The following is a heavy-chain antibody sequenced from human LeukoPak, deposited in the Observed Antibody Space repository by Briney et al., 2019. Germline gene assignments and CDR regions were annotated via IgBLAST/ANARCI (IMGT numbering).Heavy chain of an antibody. J-gene: IGHJ4*02. CDR2: IYPGDSDA. CDR3: TRQGSDY. CDR1: GYTFTSYW. Sequence: GESLKISCKASGYTFTSYWIGWVRQMPGKGLEWMGIIYPGDSDARYSPSFQGQVTISVDKSINTAYLHWSSLKVSDTAVYYCTRQGSDYWGQGTLVTVSS. V-gene: IGHV5-51*01.